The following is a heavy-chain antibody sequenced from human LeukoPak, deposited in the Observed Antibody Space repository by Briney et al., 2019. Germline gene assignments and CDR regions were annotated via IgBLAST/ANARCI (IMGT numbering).Heavy chain of an antibody. Sequence: SETLSLTCTVSGGAISGYYWSWIRQPPGKRLQWIGDIYYSGSTNYNPSLRSRVTISVDTSKNQFSLNLSSVTAADTAVYYCARTYYFDSSGYSHFDSWGQGTMVTVSS. CDR1: GGAISGYY. CDR3: ARTYYFDSSGYSHFDS. D-gene: IGHD3-22*01. J-gene: IGHJ4*02. CDR2: IYYSGST. V-gene: IGHV4-59*01.